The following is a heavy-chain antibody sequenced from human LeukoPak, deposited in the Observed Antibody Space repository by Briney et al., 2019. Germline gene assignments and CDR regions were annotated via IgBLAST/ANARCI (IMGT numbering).Heavy chain of an antibody. CDR1: GGSFSGYY. J-gene: IGHJ4*02. D-gene: IGHD6-13*01. CDR2: IYHSGST. V-gene: IGHV4-34*01. Sequence: SETLSLTCAVYGGSFSGYYWSWIRQPPGKGLEWIGNIYHSGSTYYNPSLKSRVTISLDTSKNQFSLKLTSVTAADTAVYYCARDATIAAPLMSWGQGTLVIVSS. CDR3: ARDATIAAPLMS.